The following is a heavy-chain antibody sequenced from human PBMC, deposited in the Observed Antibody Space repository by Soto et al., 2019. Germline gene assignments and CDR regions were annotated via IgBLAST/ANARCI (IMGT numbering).Heavy chain of an antibody. CDR2: ISHDGSNK. D-gene: IGHD3-3*01. V-gene: IGHV3-30*18. CDR3: AKLIGGVKAIGGHGNWLEP. Sequence: PVGSLRLSCAASGCIFSSYGMYCIRHAPGKGLEWVAGISHDGSNKYYGDSVKGRCTISRDNSKNTLFLQIDSLRAEDTAVYYCAKLIGGVKAIGGHGNWLEPWGQGTLVSVSS. J-gene: IGHJ5*02. CDR1: GCIFSSYG.